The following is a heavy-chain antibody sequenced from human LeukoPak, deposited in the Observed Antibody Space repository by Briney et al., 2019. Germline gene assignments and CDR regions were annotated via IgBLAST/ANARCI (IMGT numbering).Heavy chain of an antibody. V-gene: IGHV3-7*01. D-gene: IGHD2-2*01. CDR3: VGQLLRAV. Sequence: GGSLRLSCTASGFPFSVYWISWVRQAPGKGLEWVDNIKADGSVQDYVDSVKGRFTISRDNAKNSVYLQMNSLRVDDTAVYYCVGQLLRAVWGKGTTVTVSS. CDR2: IKADGSVQ. J-gene: IGHJ6*04. CDR1: GFPFSVYW.